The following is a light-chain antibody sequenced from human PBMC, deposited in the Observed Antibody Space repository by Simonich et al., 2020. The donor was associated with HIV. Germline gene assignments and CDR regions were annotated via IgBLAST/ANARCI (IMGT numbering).Light chain of an antibody. CDR2: WAS. V-gene: IGKV4-1*01. Sequence: DIVMTQSPDSLAVSLGERATINCKSSRSVLYSSNNKNYLAWYQQKSGQPPKLLIYWASTRESGVPDRFSGSGSGTDFTLTISSLQAEDVAVYYCQKYNTTPYTFGQGTKLEIK. CDR1: RSVLYSSNNKNY. J-gene: IGKJ2*01. CDR3: QKYNTTPYT.